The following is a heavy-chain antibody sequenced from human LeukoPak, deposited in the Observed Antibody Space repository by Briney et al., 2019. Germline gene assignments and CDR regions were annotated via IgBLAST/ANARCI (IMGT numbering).Heavy chain of an antibody. D-gene: IGHD6-19*01. CDR1: GGSISSSSYY. J-gene: IGHJ4*02. Sequence: PSETLSLTCTVSGGSISSSSYYWGWIRQPPGKGLEWIGSIYYSGSTYYNPSLKSRVTISVDTSKNRFSLKLSSVTAADTAVYYCARHPQQWLAPYYFDYWGQGTLVTVSS. CDR3: ARHPQQWLAPYYFDY. V-gene: IGHV4-39*01. CDR2: IYYSGST.